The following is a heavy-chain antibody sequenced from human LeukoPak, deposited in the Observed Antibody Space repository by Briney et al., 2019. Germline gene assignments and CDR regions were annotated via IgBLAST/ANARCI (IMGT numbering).Heavy chain of an antibody. Sequence: ASVKVSCKASGYTFTGYYMHWVRQAPGQGLEWMGWISAYNGNTNYAQKLQGRVTMTTDTSTSTAYMELRSLRSDDTAVYYCARRQEDPLFVDYWGQGTLVTVSS. D-gene: IGHD2-15*01. CDR3: ARRQEDPLFVDY. CDR2: ISAYNGNT. V-gene: IGHV1-18*04. CDR1: GYTFTGYY. J-gene: IGHJ4*02.